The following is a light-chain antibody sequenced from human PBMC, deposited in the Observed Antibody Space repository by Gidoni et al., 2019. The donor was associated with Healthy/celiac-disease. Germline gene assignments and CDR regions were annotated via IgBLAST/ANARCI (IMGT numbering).Light chain of an antibody. CDR3: QQRNSFLP. CDR1: QGISSY. CDR2: AAS. V-gene: IGKV1-9*01. J-gene: IGKJ4*01. Sequence: DIQLTQSPSFLSASVGDRVTITCRASQGISSYLAWYQQKPGKAPKLLIYAASTLQSGVPSRFSGSGSGTEFTLTISSLQPEDFATYYCQQRNSFLPLGGGTKVEIK.